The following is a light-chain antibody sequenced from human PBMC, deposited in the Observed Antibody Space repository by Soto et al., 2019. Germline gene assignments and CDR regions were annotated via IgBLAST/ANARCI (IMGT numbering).Light chain of an antibody. CDR3: QQPISFPIT. J-gene: IGKJ5*01. CDR1: RDLSGW. CDR2: AAS. Sequence: DMQMTQSPSYVSASLGDRVTITCRASRDLSGWLAWYQQKPGKAPKLLISAASSLQSGVPSRFSGSGSGTDFTLTIRSLQPEDFATYYCQQPISFPITFGEGTRLEIK. V-gene: IGKV1-12*01.